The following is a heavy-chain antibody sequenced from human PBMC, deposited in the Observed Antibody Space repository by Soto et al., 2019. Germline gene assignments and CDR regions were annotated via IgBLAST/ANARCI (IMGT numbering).Heavy chain of an antibody. V-gene: IGHV4-39*07. CDR3: ARDSEDYYYYGMDV. Sequence: SETLSLTCTVSGGSISSSSYYWGWIRQPPGRGLEWIGSIYYSGSTYYNPSLKSRVTISVDTSKNQFSLKLSSVTAADTAVYYCARDSEDYYYYGMDVWGQGTTVTVSS. CDR2: IYYSGST. D-gene: IGHD1-26*01. J-gene: IGHJ6*02. CDR1: GGSISSSSYY.